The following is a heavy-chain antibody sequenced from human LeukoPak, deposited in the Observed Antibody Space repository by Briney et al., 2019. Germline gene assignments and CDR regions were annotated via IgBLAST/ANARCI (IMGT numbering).Heavy chain of an antibody. CDR1: GGSISSSSYY. Sequence: SETLSLTCTVSGGSISSSSYYWGWIRQPPGKGLEWIGSIYYSGTTYYNPSLKSRVTISVDTSRNQFSLKLSSVTAADTAVYYCARVADSDYDSRGYFDSWGQGTLVTVSS. J-gene: IGHJ4*02. D-gene: IGHD5-12*01. CDR2: IYYSGTT. CDR3: ARVADSDYDSRGYFDS. V-gene: IGHV4-39*07.